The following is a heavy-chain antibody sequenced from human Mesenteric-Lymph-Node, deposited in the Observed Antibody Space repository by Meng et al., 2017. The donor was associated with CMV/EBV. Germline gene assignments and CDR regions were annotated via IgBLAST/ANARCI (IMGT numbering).Heavy chain of an antibody. V-gene: IGHV1-2*02. CDR3: ARGSYGGAPQNDY. D-gene: IGHD2-21*01. Sequence: ASGYTFIAFYMPWVRQAPGQGLEWMGWINPKSGGTSYAKKFQGRVTMTRDTSMTTAHMELSRLTLDDTAVYYCARGSYGGAPQNDYWGQGTLVTVSS. J-gene: IGHJ4*02. CDR1: GYTFIAFY. CDR2: INPKSGGT.